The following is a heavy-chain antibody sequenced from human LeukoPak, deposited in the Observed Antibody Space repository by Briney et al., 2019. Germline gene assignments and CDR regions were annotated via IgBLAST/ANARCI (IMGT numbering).Heavy chain of an antibody. Sequence: PSQTLSLTCTVSGGSISSGSYYWSWIRQPAGKGLEWIGRIYTSGSTNYNPSLKSRVTISVDTSKNQFSLKLSSVTAADTAVYYCARDYYDSSIWGQWTMVTVSS. CDR2: IYTSGST. CDR1: GGSISSGSYY. D-gene: IGHD3-22*01. V-gene: IGHV4-61*02. J-gene: IGHJ3*02. CDR3: ARDYYDSSI.